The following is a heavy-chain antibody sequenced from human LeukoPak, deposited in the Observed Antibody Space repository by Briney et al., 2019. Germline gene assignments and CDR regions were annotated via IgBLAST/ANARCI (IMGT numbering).Heavy chain of an antibody. V-gene: IGHV4-61*05. J-gene: IGHJ6*03. CDR1: GGSISSSSYY. CDR3: ARGTFDIVVVPAAISYYYYMDV. Sequence: SETLSLTCTVSGGSISSSSYYWGWIRQPRGKGLEWIGRIYTSGSTNYNPSLKSRVTMSVDTSKNQFSLRLSSVTAADTAVYYCARGTFDIVVVPAAISYYYYMDVWGKGTTVTVSS. D-gene: IGHD2-2*01. CDR2: IYTSGST.